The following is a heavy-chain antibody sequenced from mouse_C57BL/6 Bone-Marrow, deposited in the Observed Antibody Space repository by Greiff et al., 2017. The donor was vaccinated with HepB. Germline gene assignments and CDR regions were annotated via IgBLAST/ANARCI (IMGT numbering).Heavy chain of an antibody. V-gene: IGHV1-26*01. CDR3: ASLYYGSSHYAMDY. D-gene: IGHD1-1*01. Sequence: VKQSHGKSLEWIGDINPNNGGTSYNQKFKGKATLTVDKSSSTAYMELRSLTSEDSAVYYCASLYYGSSHYAMDYWGQGTSVTVSS. J-gene: IGHJ4*01. CDR2: INPNNGGT.